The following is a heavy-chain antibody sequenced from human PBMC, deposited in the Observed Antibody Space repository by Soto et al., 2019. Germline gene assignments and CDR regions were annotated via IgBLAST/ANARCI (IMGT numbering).Heavy chain of an antibody. CDR2: IIPIFGTA. CDR1: GGTFSSYA. Sequence: QVQLVQSGAEVKKPGSSVKVSCKASGGTFSSYAISWVRQAPGQGLEWMGGIIPIFGTANYAQKFQGRVTIPXXEXTXXAYMELSSLRSEDTAVYYCARDLRQNWNDFNWFDPWGQGTLVTVSS. D-gene: IGHD1-1*01. V-gene: IGHV1-69*05. CDR3: ARDLRQNWNDFNWFDP. J-gene: IGHJ5*02.